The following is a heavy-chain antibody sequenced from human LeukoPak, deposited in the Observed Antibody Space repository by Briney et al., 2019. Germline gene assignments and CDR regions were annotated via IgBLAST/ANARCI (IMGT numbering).Heavy chain of an antibody. Sequence: PSETLSLTCAVYGGSFSGYYWSWIRQPPGKGLEWIGEINHSGSTNYNPSLKSRVTISVDTSKNQFSLKLSSVTAADTAVYYCARVPITIFGVVTRKFDYWGQGTLVTVSS. CDR2: INHSGST. D-gene: IGHD3-3*01. V-gene: IGHV4-34*01. CDR3: ARVPITIFGVVTRKFDY. CDR1: GGSFSGYY. J-gene: IGHJ4*02.